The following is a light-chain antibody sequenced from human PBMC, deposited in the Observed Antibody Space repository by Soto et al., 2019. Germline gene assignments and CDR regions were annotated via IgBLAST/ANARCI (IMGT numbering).Light chain of an antibody. J-gene: IGKJ4*01. CDR1: QDINSW. CDR3: QQYNIYPLT. V-gene: IGKV1D-16*01. Sequence: DVQMTQSPSSLSASVGDRVTITCRASQDINSWLAWYQQKPGKAPKSLIYVASSLQTGVPLRFSGSGSGSVFTLTISSLQPEDSATYYCQQYNIYPLTFGGGTKVEIK. CDR2: VAS.